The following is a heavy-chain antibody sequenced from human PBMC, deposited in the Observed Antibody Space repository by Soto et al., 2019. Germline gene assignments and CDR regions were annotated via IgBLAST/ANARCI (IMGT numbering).Heavy chain of an antibody. J-gene: IGHJ6*02. CDR3: ASDLAYSSSWSTSYGRDV. CDR1: GGTFSSYA. V-gene: IGHV1-69*13. D-gene: IGHD6-13*01. CDR2: IIPIFGTA. Sequence: SVKFSCKASGGTFSSYAISWVRQAPGQGLEWMGGIIPIFGTANYAQKFQGRVTITADESTSTAYMELSSLRSEDTAVYYCASDLAYSSSWSTSYGRDVWGQETTGT.